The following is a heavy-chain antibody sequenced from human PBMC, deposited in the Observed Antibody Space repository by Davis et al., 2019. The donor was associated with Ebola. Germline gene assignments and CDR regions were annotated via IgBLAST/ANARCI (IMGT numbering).Heavy chain of an antibody. D-gene: IGHD3-3*01. J-gene: IGHJ4*02. CDR2: INPSGGST. CDR3: ARDLVAYYDFWSANSGGIAGY. Sequence: ASVKVSCKASGYTFTSYYMHWVRQAPGQGLEWMGIINPSGGSTSYAQKFQGRVTMTRDTSTSPVYMELSSLRSEDTAVYYCARDLVAYYDFWSANSGGIAGYWGQGTLVTVCS. CDR1: GYTFTSYY. V-gene: IGHV1-46*01.